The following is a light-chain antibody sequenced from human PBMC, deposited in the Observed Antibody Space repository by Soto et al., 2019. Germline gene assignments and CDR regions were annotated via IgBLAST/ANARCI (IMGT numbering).Light chain of an antibody. CDR1: QSISNY. CDR2: AAS. V-gene: IGKV1-39*01. CDR3: QQSYRTPLT. Sequence: DIQMTQSPSSLSASVGDRVTITCRASQSISNYLNWYQQKVGRAPNLLIYAASTLERGVPSRFSGSASGTDFTLTIRSLQPEDFATYYCQQSYRTPLTFGGGTKVEIK. J-gene: IGKJ4*01.